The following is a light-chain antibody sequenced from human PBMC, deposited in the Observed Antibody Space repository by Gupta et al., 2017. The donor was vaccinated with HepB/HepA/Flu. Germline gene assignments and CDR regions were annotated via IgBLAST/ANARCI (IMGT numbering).Light chain of an antibody. CDR2: LEGSGTY. CDR3: ETWDSKV. J-gene: IGLJ2*01. V-gene: IGLV4-60*03. Sequence: HPVLTQSSSASASLGSAVKLTCTLSSGHSSYIIAWHQQQPGKAPRYLMKLEGSGTYNKGSGVPDRFSGSSSGADRYLTISNHQSEDEADYYCETWDSKVFGGGTKLTVL. CDR1: SGHSSYI.